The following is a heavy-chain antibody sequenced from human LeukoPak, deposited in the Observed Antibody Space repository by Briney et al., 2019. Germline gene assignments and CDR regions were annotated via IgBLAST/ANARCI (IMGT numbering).Heavy chain of an antibody. CDR2: INPTGGGT. J-gene: IGHJ4*02. D-gene: IGHD2/OR15-2a*01. CDR1: GYTFTNYF. CDR3: ARGQNKCLGH. Sequence: ASVKVSCKASGYTFTNYFMHWVRQVPGQGLEWMGVINPTGGGTTYAQRFQGRVTMTRDTSTSTVHMELSSLRSEDTAVYYCARGQNKCLGHWGQGTLVTVSS. V-gene: IGHV1-46*01.